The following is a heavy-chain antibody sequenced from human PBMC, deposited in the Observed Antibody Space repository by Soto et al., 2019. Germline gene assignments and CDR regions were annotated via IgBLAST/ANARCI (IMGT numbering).Heavy chain of an antibody. V-gene: IGHV4-59*08. Sequence: QVQLPESGPGLVKPSETLSLTCTVSGGSISSYYWSWIRQPPGKGLEWIGCIHYSGNTNYNPSLKSRVTISLDTPKIQFSLKLNSVTATDTAVYYCARRKFHGYSNSFLFDSWGQGTLVTVSS. CDR1: GGSISSYY. J-gene: IGHJ4*02. CDR3: ARRKFHGYSNSFLFDS. D-gene: IGHD4-4*01. CDR2: IHYSGNT.